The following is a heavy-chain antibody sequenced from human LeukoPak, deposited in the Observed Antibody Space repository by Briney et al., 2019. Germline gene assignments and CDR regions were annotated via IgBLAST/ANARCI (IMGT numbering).Heavy chain of an antibody. CDR1: GGSISNYH. V-gene: IGHV4-4*07. CDR3: ARRDISSGRSFDY. Sequence: KSSETLSLTCTVSGGSISNYHWTWIRQPPGKEREWIGQIHTSGSTNYNPPLKSRVTMSIDTTEDQVSLTIRSVTAADTAFYYCARRDISSGRSFDYWGQGTLVTVSS. J-gene: IGHJ4*02. D-gene: IGHD6-19*01. CDR2: IHTSGST.